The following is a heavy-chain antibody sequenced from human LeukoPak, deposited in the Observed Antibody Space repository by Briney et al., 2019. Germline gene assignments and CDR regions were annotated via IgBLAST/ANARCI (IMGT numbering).Heavy chain of an antibody. CDR1: GYTFSTSG. CDR3: ARICCPASATWYPDDY. V-gene: IGHV1-18*01. CDR2: IGAYNGLT. Sequence: GASVKLSCTASGYTFSTSGISWVRQAPGHGLEWMGWIGAYNGLTEFAQKFQGRVTMTSDTSTTTAYMELRSLSSDDTAVYYCARICCPASATWYPDDYWGQGTLVTVSS. D-gene: IGHD6-13*01. J-gene: IGHJ4*02.